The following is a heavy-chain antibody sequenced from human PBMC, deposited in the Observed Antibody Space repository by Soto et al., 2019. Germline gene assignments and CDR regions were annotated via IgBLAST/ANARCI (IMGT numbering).Heavy chain of an antibody. CDR2: IYYGGST. Sequence: PSETLSLTCTVSGGSISSGDYYWSWIRQPPGKGLEWIGYIYYGGSTYYNPSLKSRVTISVDTSKNQFSLKLSSVTAADTAVYYCARGALMGYYGMDVWGQGTTVTVSS. J-gene: IGHJ6*02. V-gene: IGHV4-30-4*02. CDR1: GGSISSGDYY. D-gene: IGHD2-8*01. CDR3: ARGALMGYYGMDV.